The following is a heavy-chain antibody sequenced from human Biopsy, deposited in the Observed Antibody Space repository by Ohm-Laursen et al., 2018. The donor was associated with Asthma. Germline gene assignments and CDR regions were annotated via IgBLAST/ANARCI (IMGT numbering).Heavy chain of an antibody. CDR3: ARHWSGNGWQDMYNYFDP. Sequence: TLSLTCSASGDSISTTNYWSWIRQPPGKRLEWIGSVYYSGTSYYNPSLKGRLTISVDTSKNQFSLNLGSVTAADTAVYYCARHWSGNGWQDMYNYFDPWGRGTLVTVSS. D-gene: IGHD6-19*01. CDR1: GDSISTTNY. CDR2: VYYSGTS. V-gene: IGHV4-39*01. J-gene: IGHJ5*02.